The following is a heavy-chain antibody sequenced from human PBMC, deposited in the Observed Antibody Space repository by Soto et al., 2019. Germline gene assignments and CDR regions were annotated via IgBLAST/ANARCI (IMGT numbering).Heavy chain of an antibody. V-gene: IGHV3-48*02. CDR2: ITSTSSAI. CDR1: GFPFSFYS. Sequence: GGSLRLSCAASGFPFSFYSMNWVRQAPGKGLEWISYITSTSSAINYADSVRGRFTISRDNAMRSLFLHMNSLRDEDTAVYYCARDGKGAAYTHGPYYFDYWGQGGLVTVSS. J-gene: IGHJ4*02. CDR3: ARDGKGAAYTHGPYYFDY. D-gene: IGHD1-1*01.